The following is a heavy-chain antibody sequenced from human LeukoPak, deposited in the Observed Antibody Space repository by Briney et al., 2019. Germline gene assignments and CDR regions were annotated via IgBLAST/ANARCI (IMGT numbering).Heavy chain of an antibody. D-gene: IGHD5-24*01. J-gene: IGHJ2*01. V-gene: IGHV3-15*01. CDR1: GFTFSNSW. CDR2: IRRKTDGGTT. CDR3: ATVLDDSGYTDI. Sequence: GGSLRLSCEASGFTFSNSWMSWVRQAPGKGLEWVGRIRRKTDGGTTDHTAPVKGRFTMSRDDSKSTLYLEMNSMKTEDTAVYSCATVLDDSGYTDIWGRGALVTVSS.